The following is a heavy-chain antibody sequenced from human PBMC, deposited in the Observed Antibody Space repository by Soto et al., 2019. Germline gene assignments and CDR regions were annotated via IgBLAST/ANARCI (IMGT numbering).Heavy chain of an antibody. D-gene: IGHD2-15*01. CDR1: GFTFGDYA. J-gene: IGHJ4*02. CDR2: IRSKAYGGTT. Sequence: GGSLRLSCTASGFTFGDYAMSWFRQAPGKGLEWVGFIRSKAYGGTTEYAASVKGRFTISRDDSKSIAYLQMNSLKTEDTAVYYCTRDQVAAETLFDYWGQGTLVTVSS. V-gene: IGHV3-49*03. CDR3: TRDQVAAETLFDY.